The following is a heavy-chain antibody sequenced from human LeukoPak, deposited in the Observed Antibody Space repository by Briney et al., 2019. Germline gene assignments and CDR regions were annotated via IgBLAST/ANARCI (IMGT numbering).Heavy chain of an antibody. CDR1: GGTFSSYA. J-gene: IGHJ6*02. Sequence: SVKVSCKASGGTFSSYAISWVRQAPGQGLEWMGRIIPILGVANYAQKFQGRVTITADKSTSTAYMELSSLRSEDTAVYYCARVSSECSSTSCPLSDYYGMDVWGQGTTVTVSS. CDR2: IIPILGVA. V-gene: IGHV1-69*04. CDR3: ARVSSECSSTSCPLSDYYGMDV. D-gene: IGHD2-2*01.